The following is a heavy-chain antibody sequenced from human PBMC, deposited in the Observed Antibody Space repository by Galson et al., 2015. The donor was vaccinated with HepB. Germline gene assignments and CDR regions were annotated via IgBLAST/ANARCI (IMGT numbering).Heavy chain of an antibody. CDR3: ARDVWELPDY. CDR2: ISYDGSNK. D-gene: IGHD1-26*01. J-gene: IGHJ4*02. V-gene: IGHV3-30*04. CDR1: GFTFSSYA. Sequence: SLRLSCAASGFTFSSYAMHWVRQAPGKGLEWVAVISYDGSNKYYADSVKGRFTISRDNSKNTLYLQMNSLRAEDTAVYYCARDVWELPDYWGQGTLVTVSS.